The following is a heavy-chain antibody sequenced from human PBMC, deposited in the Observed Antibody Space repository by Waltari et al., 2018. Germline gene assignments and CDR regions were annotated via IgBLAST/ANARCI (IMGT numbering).Heavy chain of an antibody. J-gene: IGHJ6*03. CDR2: INHSGST. CDR3: ARAIGFWSGFPNYYYCYYMDV. D-gene: IGHD3-3*01. CDR1: GGSLSGSS. V-gene: IGHV4-34*01. Sequence: QVQLQQWGAGLLKPSETLSLTCAVYGGSLSGSSWSWIRQPPGKGLEWIGEINHSGSTIYNPSLKSRVTISVDTSKNQFSLKRSSVTAADTAVYYCARAIGFWSGFPNYYYCYYMDVWDKGTTVTVSS.